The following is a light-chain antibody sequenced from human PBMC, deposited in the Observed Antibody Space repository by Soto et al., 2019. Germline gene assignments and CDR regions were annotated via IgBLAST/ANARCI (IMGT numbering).Light chain of an antibody. Sequence: EFVLTQSPGTLSLSPWERATLSCRASQSVSSYLAWYQQKPGQAPRLLIYDASNRATGIPDRFSGSGSGTDFTLTISRLEPEDFALYYCQQYGSSPITFGQGTRLEIK. CDR2: DAS. CDR1: QSVSSY. V-gene: IGKV3-20*01. J-gene: IGKJ5*01. CDR3: QQYGSSPIT.